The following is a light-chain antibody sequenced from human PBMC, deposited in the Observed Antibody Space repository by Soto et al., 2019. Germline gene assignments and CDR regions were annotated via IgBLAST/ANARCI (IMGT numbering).Light chain of an antibody. Sequence: DIQMTQSPSSLSASVGDRITITCRASQTVRRWLAWYQQKPGTAPTLLIYDVSTLERGVPSRFSGSGSGTEFTLTISSLQADDFATHYCQHYNIFPWTFGQGTKVEI. J-gene: IGKJ1*01. V-gene: IGKV1-5*01. CDR2: DVS. CDR1: QTVRRW. CDR3: QHYNIFPWT.